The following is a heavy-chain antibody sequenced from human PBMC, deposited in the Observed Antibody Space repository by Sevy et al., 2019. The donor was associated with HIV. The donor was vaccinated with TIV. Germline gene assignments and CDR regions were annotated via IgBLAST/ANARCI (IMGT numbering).Heavy chain of an antibody. CDR1: GFIFGSYA. CDR2: ISYDGSHK. Sequence: GGSLRLSCAASGFIFGSYAMNWVRQAPGKGLEWVAVISYDGSHKYYADSVKGRFTISRDSSKNMRYLQMHSLRTDDTAVYYCARDPGSSWSSFDYWGQGTLVTVSS. J-gene: IGHJ4*02. CDR3: ARDPGSSWSSFDY. D-gene: IGHD6-13*01. V-gene: IGHV3-30-3*01.